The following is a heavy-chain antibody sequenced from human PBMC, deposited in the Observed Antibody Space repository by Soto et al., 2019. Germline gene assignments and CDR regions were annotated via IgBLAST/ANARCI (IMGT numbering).Heavy chain of an antibody. CDR2: IWFDASHE. CDR1: GFSFSDYG. Sequence: QVHLVESGGGVVQPGTPLRLSCAASGFSFSDYGMHWVRQAPGKGLEWLTIIWFDASHEYYADSVKGRFTISRDNSNNTLYLQLNSLTADDTAVYFCARDQGRATADGPLGNGLDVWGQGTAVTVSS. V-gene: IGHV3-33*01. D-gene: IGHD6-13*01. J-gene: IGHJ6*02. CDR3: ARDQGRATADGPLGNGLDV.